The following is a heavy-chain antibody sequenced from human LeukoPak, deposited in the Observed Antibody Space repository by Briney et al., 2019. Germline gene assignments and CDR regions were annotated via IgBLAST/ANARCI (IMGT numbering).Heavy chain of an antibody. CDR1: GGFICNYY. Sequence: SETQSLTCNVSGGFICNYYGRWLPQPAGRALEWIGRFFTKGGPFYNRSRESRVTFSVDHSQKQFPLTLTSVTSPDTAGFYWARRDSDSSPTAFDIWGQGTVVTVSS. V-gene: IGHV4-4*07. J-gene: IGHJ3*02. CDR2: FFTKGGP. CDR3: ARRDSDSSPTAFDI. D-gene: IGHD2-21*02.